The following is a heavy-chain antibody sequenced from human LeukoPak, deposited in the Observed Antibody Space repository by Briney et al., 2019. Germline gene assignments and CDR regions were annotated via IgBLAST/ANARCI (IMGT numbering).Heavy chain of an antibody. Sequence: GGSLRLSCVASGFTFSSYSMNWVRQAPGKGLEWVSSISSSSSYIYYADSVKGRFTISRDNAKNSLYLQMNSLRAEDTAVYYCARATVTRGHFDLWGRGTLVTVSS. J-gene: IGHJ2*01. D-gene: IGHD4-17*01. V-gene: IGHV3-21*01. CDR3: ARATVTRGHFDL. CDR2: ISSSSSYI. CDR1: GFTFSSYS.